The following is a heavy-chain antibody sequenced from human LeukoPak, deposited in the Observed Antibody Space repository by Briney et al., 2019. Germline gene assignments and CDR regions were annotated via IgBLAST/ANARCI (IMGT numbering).Heavy chain of an antibody. CDR2: IYYSGST. V-gene: IGHV4-59*01. J-gene: IGHJ3*02. Sequence: PSETLSLTCTVSGGSISSYYWSWIRQPPGKGLEWIGYIYYSGSTNYNPSLKSRVTISVDTSKNQFSLKLSSVTAADTAVYYCAREGCGKSAFDIWGQGTMVTVSS. CDR1: GGSISSYY. D-gene: IGHD1-26*01. CDR3: AREGCGKSAFDI.